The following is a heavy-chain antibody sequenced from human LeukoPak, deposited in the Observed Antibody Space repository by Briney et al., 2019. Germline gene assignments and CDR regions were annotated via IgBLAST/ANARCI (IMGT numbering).Heavy chain of an antibody. V-gene: IGHV3-48*03. CDR1: GFTFSSYE. Sequence: GGSLRLSCAASGFTFSSYEMNWVRQAPGKGLEWVSYISSSGSTIYYADSVKGRFTISRDNAENSPYLQMNSLRAEDTAVYYCAELGITMIGGVWGKGTTVTTSS. D-gene: IGHD3-10*02. J-gene: IGHJ6*04. CDR3: AELGITMIGGV. CDR2: ISSSGSTI.